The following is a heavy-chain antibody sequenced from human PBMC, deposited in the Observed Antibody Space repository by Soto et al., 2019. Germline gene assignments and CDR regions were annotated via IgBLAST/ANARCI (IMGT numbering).Heavy chain of an antibody. CDR2: IIPIFDTA. CDR1: GGTFSSYA. D-gene: IGHD3-10*01. J-gene: IGHJ5*02. V-gene: IGHV1-69*01. CDR3: ARGSGSGSYYWFDP. Sequence: QVQLVQSGAEVKKPGSSVNVSCKASGGTFSSYAISWVRQAPGQGLEWMGGIIPIFDTANYAQKFQGRVTITADESTSTAYMELSSLRSEDTAVYYCARGSGSGSYYWFDPWGQGTLVTVSS.